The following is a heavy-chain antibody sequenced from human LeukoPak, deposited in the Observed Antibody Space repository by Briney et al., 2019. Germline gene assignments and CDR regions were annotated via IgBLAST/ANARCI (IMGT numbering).Heavy chain of an antibody. V-gene: IGHV4-39*01. CDR2: IYYSGST. J-gene: IGHJ6*02. Sequence: SETLSLTCTVSGGSISSSSYYWGWLRQPPGKGLEWIGSIYYSGSTYYNPSLKSRVTISVDTSKNQFSLKLSSVTAADTAVYYCARHYRGSGSIYGMDVWGQGTTVTVSS. D-gene: IGHD3-10*01. CDR1: GGSISSSSYY. CDR3: ARHYRGSGSIYGMDV.